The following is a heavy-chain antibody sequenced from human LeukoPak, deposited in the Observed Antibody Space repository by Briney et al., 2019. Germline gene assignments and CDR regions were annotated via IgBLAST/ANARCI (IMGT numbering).Heavy chain of an antibody. CDR1: GVSMSNYY. CDR2: LYTSGST. J-gene: IGHJ4*02. Sequence: SETLSLTCTVSGVSMSNYYWSWIRQSAGKGLEWIGRLYTSGSTNYNPSLKSRVTISEDKSKNQFSLKLSSVTAADAAVYYCARERYMITFGGIIVYYFDSWGQGSLVTVSS. D-gene: IGHD3-16*02. CDR3: ARERYMITFGGIIVYYFDS. V-gene: IGHV4-4*07.